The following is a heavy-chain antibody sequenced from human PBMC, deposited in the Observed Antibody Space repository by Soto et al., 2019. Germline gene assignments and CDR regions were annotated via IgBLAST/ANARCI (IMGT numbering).Heavy chain of an antibody. CDR1: GGSFSGYY. CDR3: ARGVVVPAATTRYWYFDL. J-gene: IGHJ2*01. D-gene: IGHD2-2*01. CDR2: INHSGST. Sequence: AETLSLTXAVYGGSFSGYYWSWIRQPPGKGLEWIGEINHSGSTNYNPSLKSRVTISVDTSKNQFSLKLSSVTAADTAVYYCARGVVVPAATTRYWYFDLWGRGTLVTVSS. V-gene: IGHV4-34*01.